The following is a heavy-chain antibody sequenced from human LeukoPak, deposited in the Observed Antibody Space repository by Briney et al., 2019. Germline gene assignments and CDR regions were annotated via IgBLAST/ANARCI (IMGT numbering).Heavy chain of an antibody. V-gene: IGHV1-69*13. Sequence: SVKVSYKASGGTFNRYAISWVRQAPGQELKWMGGMIPIFGTANYEQKFQGRVTITADESTCTAYMELSSLRSEDTAVYYCARVPGYYYDSSGYNTWGQGTLVTVSS. D-gene: IGHD3-22*01. CDR2: MIPIFGTA. CDR1: GGTFNRYA. J-gene: IGHJ5*02. CDR3: ARVPGYYYDSSGYNT.